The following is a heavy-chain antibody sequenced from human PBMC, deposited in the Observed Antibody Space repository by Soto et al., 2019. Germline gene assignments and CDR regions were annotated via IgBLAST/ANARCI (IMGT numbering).Heavy chain of an antibody. V-gene: IGHV1-46*03. D-gene: IGHD2-15*01. J-gene: IGHJ5*02. CDR2: INPSGGST. CDR1: GYTFTSYY. CDR3: ARGTRVVVAASYGWFDP. Sequence: QVQLVQSGAEVKKPGASVKVSCKASGYTFTSYYMHWVRQAPGQGLEWMGIINPSGGSTSYAQKFLGRVPMTRDTSTSTVYMELSSLRSEDTAVYYCARGTRVVVAASYGWFDPWGQGPLVTVSS.